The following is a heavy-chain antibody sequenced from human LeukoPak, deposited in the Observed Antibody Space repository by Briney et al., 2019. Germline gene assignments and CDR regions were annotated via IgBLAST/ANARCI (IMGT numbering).Heavy chain of an antibody. CDR1: GGSISSGGYY. D-gene: IGHD2-15*01. CDR3: AREGVAKDFDY. CDR2: IYHSGST. Sequence: PSQTLSLTCTVSGGSISSGGYYWSWIRQPPGKGLEWIGYIYHSGSTYYNPSLKSRVTISVDRSKNQFSLKVSSVTAADTAIYYCAREGVAKDFDYWGQGALVTVSS. J-gene: IGHJ4*02. V-gene: IGHV4-30-2*01.